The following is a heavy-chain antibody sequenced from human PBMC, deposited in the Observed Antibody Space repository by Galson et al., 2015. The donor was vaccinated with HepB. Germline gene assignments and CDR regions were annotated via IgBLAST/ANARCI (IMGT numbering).Heavy chain of an antibody. J-gene: IGHJ6*02. Sequence: SVKVSCKASGYNFNNYGLSWIRQAPGPGLEWMGWFSGYDDSTNYAQKFQGRVTMTADASTGTAYLELRDLRSDDTAVYYCARDSRLELRLNNYFSYGMDVWGQGSAVTVSS. V-gene: IGHV1-18*01. D-gene: IGHD1-1*01. CDR1: GYNFNNYG. CDR3: ARDSRLELRLNNYFSYGMDV. CDR2: FSGYDDST.